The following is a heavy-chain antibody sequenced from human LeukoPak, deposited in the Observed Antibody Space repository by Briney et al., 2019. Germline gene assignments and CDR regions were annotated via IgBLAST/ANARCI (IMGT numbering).Heavy chain of an antibody. V-gene: IGHV4-38-2*02. D-gene: IGHD7-27*01. Sequence: SETLSLTCSVSGYSISSGYYWGWIRQPPGKGLEWIGSIYQSGSTYYNPSLKSRITISVDTSRNQFSLKLSSVTAADTAVYYCARLAWGRLDYWGQGTLVTVSS. J-gene: IGHJ4*02. CDR3: ARLAWGRLDY. CDR2: IYQSGST. CDR1: GYSISSGYY.